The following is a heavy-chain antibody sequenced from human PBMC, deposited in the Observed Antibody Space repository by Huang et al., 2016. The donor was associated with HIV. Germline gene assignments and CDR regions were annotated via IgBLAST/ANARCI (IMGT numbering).Heavy chain of an antibody. Sequence: EVQLVESGGNLIQTGGSLRLACAASGFRFDNFAMYWVRQAPGKGLEWVVSIIWNRANIAYGDSVKGRFTISRDNARNSLYLQMNSLRPDDTALYYCVKGDIVGTANFFDYWGQGTQVSVSS. CDR2: IIWNRANI. D-gene: IGHD1-26*01. CDR3: VKGDIVGTANFFDY. V-gene: IGHV3-9*01. J-gene: IGHJ4*02. CDR1: GFRFDNFA.